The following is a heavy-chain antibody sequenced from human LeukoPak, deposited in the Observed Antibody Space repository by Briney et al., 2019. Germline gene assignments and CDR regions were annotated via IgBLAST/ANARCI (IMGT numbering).Heavy chain of an antibody. D-gene: IGHD3-3*01. CDR3: AKGRVEWLLTLFDY. CDR1: GFTFSTYA. J-gene: IGHJ4*02. V-gene: IGHV3-23*01. CDR2: ISGSGGST. Sequence: PGGSLRLSCAASGFTFSTYAMSWVRQAPGKGLEWVSAISGSGGSTYYADSVKGRFTISRDNSKNTLYLQMNSLRAEDTAVYYCAKGRVEWLLTLFDYWGQGTLVTVSS.